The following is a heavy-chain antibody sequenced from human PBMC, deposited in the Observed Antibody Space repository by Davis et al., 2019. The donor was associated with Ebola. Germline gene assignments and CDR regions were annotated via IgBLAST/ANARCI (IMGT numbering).Heavy chain of an antibody. CDR1: GGSISSSSYY. Sequence: PGGSLRLSCTVSGGSISSSSYYWGWIRQPPGKGLEWIGSIYYSGSTYYNPSLKSRVTISVDTSKNQFSLKVSSVTAADTAVYYCARGYGDYAGIPFDPWGQGTQVTVSS. J-gene: IGHJ5*02. CDR2: IYYSGST. V-gene: IGHV4-39*01. CDR3: ARGYGDYAGIPFDP. D-gene: IGHD4-17*01.